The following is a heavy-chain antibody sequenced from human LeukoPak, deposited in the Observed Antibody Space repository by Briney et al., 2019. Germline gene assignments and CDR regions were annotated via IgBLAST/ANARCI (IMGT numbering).Heavy chain of an antibody. CDR1: GGSFSGHY. J-gene: IGHJ5*02. V-gene: IGHV4-34*01. CDR3: ARHGSYDDLNWFDP. Sequence: SETLSLTCAVYGGSFSGHYWSWIRQPPGKGLEWIGGINHSGSTNYNPSLKSRVTISVDTSKNQFSLKLSSVTAADTAVYYCARHGSYDDLNWFDPWGQGTLVTVSS. CDR2: INHSGST. D-gene: IGHD4-17*01.